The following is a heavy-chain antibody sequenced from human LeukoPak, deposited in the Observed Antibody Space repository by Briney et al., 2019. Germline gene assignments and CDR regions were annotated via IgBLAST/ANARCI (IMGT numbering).Heavy chain of an antibody. CDR3: ARGGSDYYDSSGYSFDY. CDR2: IYHSGST. Sequence: SSETLSLTCTVSGGSISSGGYYWSWIRQPPGKGLEWIVYIYHSGSTYYNPSLKSRVTISVDRSKNQFSLKLSSVTAADTAVYYCARGGSDYYDSSGYSFDYWGQGTLVTVSS. CDR1: GGSISSGGYY. J-gene: IGHJ4*02. D-gene: IGHD3-22*01. V-gene: IGHV4-30-2*01.